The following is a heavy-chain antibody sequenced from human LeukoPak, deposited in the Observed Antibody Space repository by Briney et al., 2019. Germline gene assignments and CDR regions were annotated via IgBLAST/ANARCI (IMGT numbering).Heavy chain of an antibody. Sequence: GGSLRLSCAASGFTFSTYGMHWVRQAPGKGLEWVSLIRYDGGNKYYADSVKGRFTISRDNSKNTLYLRMNSLRAEDTAVYYCVKDPYGDYLRYFDYWGQGTLVTVSS. CDR1: GFTFSTYG. V-gene: IGHV3-30*02. D-gene: IGHD4-17*01. CDR3: VKDPYGDYLRYFDY. CDR2: IRYDGGNK. J-gene: IGHJ4*02.